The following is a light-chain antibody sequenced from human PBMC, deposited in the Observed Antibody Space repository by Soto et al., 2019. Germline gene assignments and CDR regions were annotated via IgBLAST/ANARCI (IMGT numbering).Light chain of an antibody. V-gene: IGKV3-15*01. CDR3: QKFNDWPLT. CDR2: GAS. CDR1: QSVSNN. Sequence: EIVMTQSPATLSVSPGERATLSCRASQSVSNNLAWYQQKPGQAPRLLIYGASTGATGLPARFTGSGSGTEFTLTISSLQSEDFAVDYCQKFNDWPLTFGGGTKVEIK. J-gene: IGKJ4*01.